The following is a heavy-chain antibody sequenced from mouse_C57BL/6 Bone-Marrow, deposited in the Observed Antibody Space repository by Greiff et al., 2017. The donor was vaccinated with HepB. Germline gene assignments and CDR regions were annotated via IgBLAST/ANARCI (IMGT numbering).Heavy chain of an antibody. J-gene: IGHJ4*01. CDR2: INPYNGGT. CDR1: GYTFTDYY. Sequence: VQLQQSGPVLVKPGASVKMSCKASGYTFTDYYMNWVKQSHGKSLEWIGVINPYNGGTSYNQKFKGKATLTVDKSSSTAYMELNSLTSEDSAVYYCARGYYYGRDAMDYWGQGTSVTVSS. D-gene: IGHD1-1*01. V-gene: IGHV1-19*01. CDR3: ARGYYYGRDAMDY.